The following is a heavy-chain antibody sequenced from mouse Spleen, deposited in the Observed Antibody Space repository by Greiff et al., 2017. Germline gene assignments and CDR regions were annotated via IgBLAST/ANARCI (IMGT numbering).Heavy chain of an antibody. CDR2: IYPGDGDT. Sequence: VQLQQSGPELVKPGASVKISCKASGYAFSSSWMNWVKQRPGKGLEWIGRIYPGDGDTNYNGKFKGKATLTADKSSSTAYMQLSSLTSEDSAVYFCARGPYGSSPAWFAYWGQGTLVTVSA. CDR1: GYAFSSSW. J-gene: IGHJ3*01. V-gene: IGHV1-82*01. D-gene: IGHD1-1*01. CDR3: ARGPYGSSPAWFAY.